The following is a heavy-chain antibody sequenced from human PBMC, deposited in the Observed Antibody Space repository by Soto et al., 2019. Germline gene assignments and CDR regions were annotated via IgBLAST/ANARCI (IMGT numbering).Heavy chain of an antibody. V-gene: IGHV4-31*03. J-gene: IGHJ4*02. CDR1: GASINSGGYY. Sequence: QVQLQEAGPGLVKPPQTLSLTCTVSGASINSGGYYWSWIRQLPGKGMERIGNIYFSGRTYYNPSIESRLLISRDPAQNQFSLELSSVTAADPAVYYCASGNAWGVLLAYWGQGTLVTVSS. CDR2: IYFSGRT. D-gene: IGHD3-16*01. CDR3: ASGNAWGVLLAY.